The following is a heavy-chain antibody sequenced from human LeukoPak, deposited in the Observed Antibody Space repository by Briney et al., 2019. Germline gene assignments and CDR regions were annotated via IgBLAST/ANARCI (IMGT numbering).Heavy chain of an antibody. V-gene: IGHV3-23*01. CDR2: ISGSGGST. CDR3: AKLGTTGTTGSHTDY. CDR1: GFTFSTYA. D-gene: IGHD1-1*01. J-gene: IGHJ4*02. Sequence: PGGSLRLSCAASGFTFSTYAMSWVRQAPGKGLEGVSVISGSGGSTYYADSVKGRFTISRDNSKNTLYLQMNSLRAEDTAVYYCAKLGTTGTTGSHTDYWGQGALVTVSS.